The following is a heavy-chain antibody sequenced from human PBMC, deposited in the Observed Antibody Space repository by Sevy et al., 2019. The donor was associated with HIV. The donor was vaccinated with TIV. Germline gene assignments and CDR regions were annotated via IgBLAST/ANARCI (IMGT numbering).Heavy chain of an antibody. J-gene: IGHJ4*02. CDR1: GFIFSNAW. Sequence: GGSLRLSCGASGFIFSNAWMSWVRQAPGKGLEWVGRIKSKADGGTPDYAEPVKRTFTISRDDSINTLYLQMNSLRTDDTAVYYCGYSEYGYYYDYWGQGTLVTVSS. CDR3: GYSEYGYYYDY. D-gene: IGHD1-26*01. CDR2: IKSKADGGTP. V-gene: IGHV3-15*01.